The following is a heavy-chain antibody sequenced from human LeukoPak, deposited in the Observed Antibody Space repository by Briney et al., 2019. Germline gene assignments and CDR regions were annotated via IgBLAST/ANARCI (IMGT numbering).Heavy chain of an antibody. V-gene: IGHV3-23*01. CDR3: ARHGMTANYFDY. Sequence: SGGSLRLSCAASGFTFSSYAMNWVRQAPGKGLEWVSTISGSGGSTYYADSVKGRFTISRDNTKNSLYLQMNSLRAEDTALYYCARHGMTANYFDYWGQGTLVTVSS. J-gene: IGHJ4*02. CDR1: GFTFSSYA. CDR2: ISGSGGST. D-gene: IGHD2-21*02.